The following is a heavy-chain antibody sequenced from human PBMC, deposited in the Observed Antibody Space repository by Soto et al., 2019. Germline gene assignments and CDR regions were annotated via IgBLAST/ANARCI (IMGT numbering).Heavy chain of an antibody. Sequence: QVQLVQSGAEVKKPGASVKVSCKASGYTFTSYGISWVRQAPGQGLEWMGWISAYNGNTNHAQKLQGRDTMTTDTATSAAYMELRSVRSADTAVYYCAGVTYGDYADYWGQGTLVTVSS. CDR1: GYTFTSYG. J-gene: IGHJ4*02. D-gene: IGHD4-17*01. CDR2: ISAYNGNT. CDR3: AGVTYGDYADY. V-gene: IGHV1-18*01.